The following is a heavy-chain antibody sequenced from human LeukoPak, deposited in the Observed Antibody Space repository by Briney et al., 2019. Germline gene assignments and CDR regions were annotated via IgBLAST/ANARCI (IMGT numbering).Heavy chain of an antibody. D-gene: IGHD3-10*01. Sequence: GESLRLSCAASGFTFGNHWMTWVRQAPGQGLEWLAHIKEDGSETAYVDSVRGRFTISRDNAKNSLYLQMSSLRDEDTAVYYCARDRGFFLFDYWGQGTLVSVSS. CDR1: GFTFGNHW. J-gene: IGHJ4*02. CDR2: IKEDGSET. CDR3: ARDRGFFLFDY. V-gene: IGHV3-7*01.